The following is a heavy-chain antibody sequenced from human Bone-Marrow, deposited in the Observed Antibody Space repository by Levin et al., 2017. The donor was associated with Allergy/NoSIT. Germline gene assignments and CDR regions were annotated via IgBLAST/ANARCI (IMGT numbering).Heavy chain of an antibody. J-gene: IGHJ4*02. D-gene: IGHD6-13*01. CDR2: IFPGDSDT. V-gene: IGHV5-51*01. CDR1: GYSFTNHW. CDR3: ATTSAAGALYYFDY. Sequence: GESLKISCKGSGYSFTNHWIGWVRQMPGKGLEWMGIIFPGDSDTRYSPSFQGQVTISVDKSVSTAYLQWSSLEASDTAMYYCATTSAAGALYYFDYWGQGTLVPVSS.